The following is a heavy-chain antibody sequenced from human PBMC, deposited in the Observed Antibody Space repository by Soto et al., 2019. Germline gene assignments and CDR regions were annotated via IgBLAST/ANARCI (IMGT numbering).Heavy chain of an antibody. V-gene: IGHV3-7*01. CDR3: ATYAHHTFDS. J-gene: IGHJ5*01. CDR1: GFTFSNYW. D-gene: IGHD3-16*01. CDR2: IKQDGSEK. Sequence: EVQLVESGGGLVQPGGSLRLSCAASGFTFSNYWMSWVRQAPGKGPEWVANIKQDGSEKNYVDSVEGRFTISRDNAKNSLYLQMNSLRAEDTAVSYCATYAHHTFDSWGQGTLVTVSS.